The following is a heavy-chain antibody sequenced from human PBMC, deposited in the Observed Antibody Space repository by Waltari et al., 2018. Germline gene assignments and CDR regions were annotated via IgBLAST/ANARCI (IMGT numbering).Heavy chain of an antibody. CDR3: AREPGDYDFTGMDV. CDR1: GFTFSSYE. CDR2: ITSSGSTI. Sequence: GESGGGLVQPGGSLRLSCAASGFTFSSYEMTWVRQAPGKGLEWVSYITSSGSTIYYADSVKGRFTISRDNAKNSLYLQMNSLRAEDTAVYYCAREPGDYDFTGMDVWGQGTTVTVSS. D-gene: IGHD3-3*01. V-gene: IGHV3-48*03. J-gene: IGHJ6*02.